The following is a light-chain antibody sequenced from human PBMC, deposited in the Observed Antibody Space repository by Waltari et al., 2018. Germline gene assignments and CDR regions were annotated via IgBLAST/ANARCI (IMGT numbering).Light chain of an antibody. CDR3: QHYLRLPAT. V-gene: IGKV3-20*01. CDR1: QSVSRA. J-gene: IGKJ1*01. Sequence: DIVLTQSPGTLSFSLGERATVSCRTSQSVSRALAWYQQKPGQAPRLLIYGASTRATGIPDRFSGSGSGTDFSLTISRLEPDDFAVYYCQHYLRLPATFGQGTTVEI. CDR2: GAS.